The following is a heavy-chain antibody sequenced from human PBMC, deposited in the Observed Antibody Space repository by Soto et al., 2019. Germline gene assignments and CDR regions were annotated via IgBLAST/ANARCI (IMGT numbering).Heavy chain of an antibody. CDR1: GYTFTSHT. D-gene: IGHD3-3*01. CDR2: IIVSNGSP. J-gene: IGHJ4*02. CDR3: AREPEDGVPGDY. Sequence: QVQLVQSGAEVKEPGASVRVSCKASGYTFTSHTLHWAHQAPGQGLEWMGWIIVSNGSPRYAPQFQGRVTFGRDTSATTAYMELSSLTSEDTAVYYCAREPEDGVPGDYWGQGTLVVVSS. V-gene: IGHV1-3*01.